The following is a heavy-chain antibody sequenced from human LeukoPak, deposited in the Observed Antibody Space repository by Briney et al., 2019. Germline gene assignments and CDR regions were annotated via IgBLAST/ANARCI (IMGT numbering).Heavy chain of an antibody. CDR3: ASYWGFDY. V-gene: IGHV4-34*01. D-gene: IGHD7-27*01. CDR2: INHSGGT. J-gene: IGHJ4*02. CDR1: GGSFSGHY. Sequence: PSETLSLTCAVYGGSFSGHYWSWIRQPPGKGLEWIGEINHSGGTNYNPSLKSRATMSADTSKNQFSLKLSSVTAADTAVYYCASYWGFDYWGQGTLVTVSS.